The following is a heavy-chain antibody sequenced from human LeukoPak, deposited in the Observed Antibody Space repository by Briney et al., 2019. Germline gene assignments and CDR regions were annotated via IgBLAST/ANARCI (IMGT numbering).Heavy chain of an antibody. Sequence: SETLSLTCAVHGGSFSRYYWSWIRQSPGKGLEWIAEIDHRGETNYNPSVKSRVTISVDTSKNQFSLKVRSLSAADTALYYCARGATISETGYFDFWGQGTLVTVSS. J-gene: IGHJ4*03. CDR1: GGSFSRYY. D-gene: IGHD5-24*01. CDR2: IDHRGET. V-gene: IGHV4-34*01. CDR3: ARGATISETGYFDF.